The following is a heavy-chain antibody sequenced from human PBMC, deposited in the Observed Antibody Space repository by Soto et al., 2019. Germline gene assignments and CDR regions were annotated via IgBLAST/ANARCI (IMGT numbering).Heavy chain of an antibody. V-gene: IGHV3-21*06. Sequence: PGGSLRLSCEASGLSLNDHPMHWVRQAPGRGLEWVSSISSSSSYIYYSDSVKGRFTISRDNAKSTLYLQMNSLRAEDTAVYYCARDAIKSPGINYYGMDVWGQGTTVTVSS. J-gene: IGHJ6*02. CDR3: ARDAIKSPGINYYGMDV. CDR1: GLSLNDHP. CDR2: ISSSSSYI.